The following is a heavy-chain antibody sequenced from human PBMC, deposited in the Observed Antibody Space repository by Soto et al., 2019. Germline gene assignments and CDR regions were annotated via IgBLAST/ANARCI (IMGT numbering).Heavy chain of an antibody. Sequence: GGSLRLSCAASGFTFSSYSMNWVRQAPGKGLEWVSSISSSSSYIYYADSVKGRFTISRDNAKNSLYLQMNSLRAEDTAVYYCAREVRWFGELKGLMDVWGKGTTVTVSS. J-gene: IGHJ6*04. CDR1: GFTFSSYS. V-gene: IGHV3-21*01. D-gene: IGHD3-10*01. CDR3: AREVRWFGELKGLMDV. CDR2: ISSSSSYI.